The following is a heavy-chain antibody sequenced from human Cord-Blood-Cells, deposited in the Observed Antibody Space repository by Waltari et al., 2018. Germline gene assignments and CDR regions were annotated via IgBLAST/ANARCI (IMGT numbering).Heavy chain of an antibody. Sequence: QVQLVESVGGVVQPGRSLRLSCAASGFPFSSYCMHWVRQAPGKGLEWVAVISYDGSKKYYADSVKGRFTISRDNSKNTLYLQMNSLRAEDTAVYYCAKDSSGWYFDYWGQGTLVTVSS. V-gene: IGHV3-30*18. J-gene: IGHJ4*02. CDR3: AKDSSGWYFDY. CDR1: GFPFSSYC. D-gene: IGHD6-19*01. CDR2: ISYDGSKK.